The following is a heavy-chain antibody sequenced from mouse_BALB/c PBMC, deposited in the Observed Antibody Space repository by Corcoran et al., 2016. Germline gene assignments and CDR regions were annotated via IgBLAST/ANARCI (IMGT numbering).Heavy chain of an antibody. J-gene: IGHJ3*01. D-gene: IGHD2-14*01. CDR2: FYPRSKTT. Sequence: VQLKQSRAELVKPGASVKLSCKASGYTFTEYPIHWVKHRSGQGLEWIGWFYPRSKTTKYNEKFKDKATLTAYKSSSTVYMELSRLTSEDSAVYFCARHAYSRDGGFAYWGQGTLVTVSA. CDR3: ARHAYSRDGGFAY. V-gene: IGHV1-62-2*01. CDR1: GYTFTEYP.